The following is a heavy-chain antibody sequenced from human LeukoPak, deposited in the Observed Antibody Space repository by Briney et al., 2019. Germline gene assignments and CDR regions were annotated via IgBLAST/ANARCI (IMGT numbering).Heavy chain of an antibody. Sequence: GSLRLCCAASGFTFSWYAIGWGRQAPGKGLEWVSAISGSGGNTHYPDSEEGRFTISRDNSKNTLYLQMSSVRADDTAVYYCAKDPDNVLLWFGETDWGQGTLVTVSS. CDR1: GFTFSWYA. V-gene: IGHV3-23*01. D-gene: IGHD3-10*01. J-gene: IGHJ4*02. CDR2: ISGSGGNT. CDR3: AKDPDNVLLWFGETD.